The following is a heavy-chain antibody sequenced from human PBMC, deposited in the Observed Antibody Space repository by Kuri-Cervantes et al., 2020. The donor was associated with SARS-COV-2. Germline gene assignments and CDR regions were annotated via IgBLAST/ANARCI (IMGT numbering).Heavy chain of an antibody. D-gene: IGHD3-22*01. CDR3: ARIRGYGSSGYYLVLDY. V-gene: IGHV2-70*11. CDR1: GFSLSNARMG. J-gene: IGHJ4*02. CDR2: IDWDDDK. Sequence: SGPTLVKPTETLTLTCTVSGFSLSNARMGVSWIRQPPGKALEWLARIDWDDDKYYSTSLKTRLTISKDTSKNQVVLTMTNMDPVDTATYYCARIRGYGSSGYYLVLDYWGQGTLVTVSS.